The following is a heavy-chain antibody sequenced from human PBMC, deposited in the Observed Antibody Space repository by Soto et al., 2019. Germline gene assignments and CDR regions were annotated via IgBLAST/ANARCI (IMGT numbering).Heavy chain of an antibody. Sequence: QVQLQESGPGLVKPSETLSLTCTVSGGSVSSRTSYWTWIRQPPGKGLEWVGYIDYSGNTNYNPSLKKRVTISPDTSKNQFSLKLSSVTAADTAVYYCAREEYSNSSFFGYWYFDLWGRGTQVTVSS. D-gene: IGHD6-6*01. CDR1: GGSVSSRTSY. V-gene: IGHV4-61*01. J-gene: IGHJ2*01. CDR3: AREEYSNSSFFGYWYFDL. CDR2: IDYSGNT.